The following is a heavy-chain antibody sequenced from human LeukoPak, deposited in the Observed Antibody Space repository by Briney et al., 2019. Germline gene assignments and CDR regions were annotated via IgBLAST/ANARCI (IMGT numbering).Heavy chain of an antibody. CDR2: IYYSGST. CDR3: ARHLISSYGMDV. V-gene: IGHV4-59*08. CDR1: GGSISSYY. D-gene: IGHD3-16*02. Sequence: SETLSLACTVSGGSISSYYWSWIRQPPGEGLEWIGYIYYSGSTNYNPSLKSRVTISVDTSKNQFSLKLSSVTAADTAVYYCARHLISSYGMDVWGQGTTVTVSS. J-gene: IGHJ6*02.